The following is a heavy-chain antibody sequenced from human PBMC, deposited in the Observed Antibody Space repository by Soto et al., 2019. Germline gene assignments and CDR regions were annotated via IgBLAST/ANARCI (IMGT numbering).Heavy chain of an antibody. CDR3: ARDNYDSSGYGPSFDY. Sequence: ASVKVSCKASGYTFTSYGINWVRQAPGQGLEWMGRINAYSGNTNYAQKFQGRVTMTSDTSTSTAYMELSSLRSEDTAVYYCARDNYDSSGYGPSFDYWGQGTLVTVSS. J-gene: IGHJ4*02. CDR2: INAYSGNT. CDR1: GYTFTSYG. V-gene: IGHV1-18*01. D-gene: IGHD3-22*01.